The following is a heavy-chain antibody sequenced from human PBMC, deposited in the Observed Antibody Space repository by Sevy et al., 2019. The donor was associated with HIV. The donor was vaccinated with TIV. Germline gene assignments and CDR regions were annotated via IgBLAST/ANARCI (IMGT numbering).Heavy chain of an antibody. V-gene: IGHV4-59*01. CDR1: GGSISSYY. D-gene: IGHD3-3*01. CDR3: AIGHYDFWSGPFYYYYGMDV. Sequence: SETLSLTCTVSGGSISSYYWSWIRQPPGKGLEWIGYIYYSGSTNYNPSLKSRVTISVDTSKNQFSLKLSSVTAADTAVYYCAIGHYDFWSGPFYYYYGMDVWGQGTTVTVSS. J-gene: IGHJ6*02. CDR2: IYYSGST.